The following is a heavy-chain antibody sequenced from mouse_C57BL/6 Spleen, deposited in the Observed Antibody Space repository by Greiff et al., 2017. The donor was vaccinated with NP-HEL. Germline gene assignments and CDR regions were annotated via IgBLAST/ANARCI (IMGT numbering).Heavy chain of an antibody. CDR2: IYPGDGDT. Sequence: VKLQESGPELVKPGASVKISCKASGYAFSSSWMNWVKQRPGKGLEWIGRIYPGDGDTNYNGKFKGKATLTADKSSSTAYMQLSSLTSEDSAVYFCARWQPYYFDYWGQGTTLTVSS. V-gene: IGHV1-82*01. J-gene: IGHJ2*01. D-gene: IGHD6-1*01. CDR1: GYAFSSSW. CDR3: ARWQPYYFDY.